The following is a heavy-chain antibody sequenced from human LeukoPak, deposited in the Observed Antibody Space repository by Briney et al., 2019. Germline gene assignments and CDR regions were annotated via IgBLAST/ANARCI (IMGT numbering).Heavy chain of an antibody. J-gene: IGHJ3*02. D-gene: IGHD1-1*01. CDR2: IRGSGGTI. V-gene: IGHV3-48*03. CDR3: ARDYLGGGTDAFDI. Sequence: GGSLRLSCAASGFTFSTYEMNWVRQPPGKWLERVSYIRGSGGTIYHADSVKGRFTITRDNARNSLYLQMNRLRGEDTSVYYCARDYLGGGTDAFDIWGQGTMVTVSS. CDR1: GFTFSTYE.